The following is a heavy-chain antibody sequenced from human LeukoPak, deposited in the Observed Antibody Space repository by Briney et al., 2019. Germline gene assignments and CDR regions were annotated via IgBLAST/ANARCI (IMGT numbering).Heavy chain of an antibody. CDR1: GYSFSSFW. CDR3: ARRRSMSYRSYLEY. Sequence: GESLKISCQGSGYSFSSFWIGWVRQMPGKGLEWMGFIYPGDSDVRYSPSFQGQVNVSADKSLNSAYLQWNSLKASDTAMYYCARRRSMSYRSYLEYWGQGTLVTVSS. V-gene: IGHV5-51*01. D-gene: IGHD1-26*01. J-gene: IGHJ4*02. CDR2: IYPGDSDV.